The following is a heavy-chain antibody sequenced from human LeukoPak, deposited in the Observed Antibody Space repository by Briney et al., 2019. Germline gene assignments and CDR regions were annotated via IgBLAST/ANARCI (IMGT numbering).Heavy chain of an antibody. Sequence: GGSLRLSCTASGFTFNSYTMSWVRQAPGRGMEWISAIVGRGDVTDHADSVKGRFTVSRDNSRNTLYLQMNSLRVEDTAVYYCARDGVPLTNLVARPFHPWGQGTLVTVSS. CDR3: ARDGVPLTNLVARPFHP. V-gene: IGHV3-23*01. CDR1: GFTFNSYT. D-gene: IGHD1-14*01. J-gene: IGHJ1*01. CDR2: IVGRGDVT.